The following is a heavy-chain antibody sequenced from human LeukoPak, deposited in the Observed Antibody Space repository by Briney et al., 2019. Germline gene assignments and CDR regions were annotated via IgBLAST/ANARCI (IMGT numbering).Heavy chain of an antibody. V-gene: IGHV3-43*01. CDR3: AKDSQSAGTFLQY. CDR1: GFTFDDYT. D-gene: IGHD6-13*01. CDR2: ISWHGDNT. J-gene: IGHJ4*02. Sequence: GGSLRLSCAASGFTFDDYTMHWVRQPPGKGLEWVSLISWHGDNTLYADSVKGRFTISRDNSKNSLYLQMNSLRTEDTALYYCAKDSQSAGTFLQYWGQGPLVTVSS.